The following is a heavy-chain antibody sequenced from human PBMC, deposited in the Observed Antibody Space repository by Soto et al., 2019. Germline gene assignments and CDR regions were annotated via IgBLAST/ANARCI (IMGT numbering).Heavy chain of an antibody. CDR1: GYTFTRND. V-gene: IGHV1-18*01. CDR3: ARLAGSGYYPLDY. CDR2: ISVYNGNT. Sequence: ASVKVSCKASGYTFTRNDLTWVRQAPGQGLEWTGRISVYNGNTYYAQKLQSRVTMTTDTSTSTAYMELRSLRSDDTAVYYCARLAGSGYYPLDYRGQGTLVTVSS. J-gene: IGHJ4*01. D-gene: IGHD3-22*01.